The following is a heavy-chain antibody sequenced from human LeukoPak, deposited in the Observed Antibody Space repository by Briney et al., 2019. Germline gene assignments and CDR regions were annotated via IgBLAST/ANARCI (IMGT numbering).Heavy chain of an antibody. CDR3: ARVLTYYDYVWGSYRYQHFDY. V-gene: IGHV4-59*08. D-gene: IGHD3-16*02. CDR1: GGSISSYY. Sequence: SETLSLTCTVSGGSISSYYWSWIRQPPGKGLEWIGYIYYSGSTSYNPSLKSRVTISVDTSKNPFSLKLSSVTAADTAVYYCARVLTYYDYVWGSYRYQHFDYWGQGTLVTVSS. J-gene: IGHJ4*02. CDR2: IYYSGST.